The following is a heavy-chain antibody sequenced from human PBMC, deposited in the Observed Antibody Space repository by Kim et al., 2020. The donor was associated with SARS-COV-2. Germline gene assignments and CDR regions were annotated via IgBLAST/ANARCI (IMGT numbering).Heavy chain of an antibody. CDR3: ARDRGAVEVTMVRGVIITLLGGEGYYGMDV. V-gene: IGHV1-46*01. CDR1: GYTFTSYY. Sequence: ASVKVSCKASGYTFTSYYMHWVRQAPGQGLEWMGIINPSGGSTSYAQKFQGRVTMTRDTSTSTVYMELSSLRSEDTAVYYCARDRGAVEVTMVRGVIITLLGGEGYYGMDVWGQGTTVTVSS. CDR2: INPSGGST. D-gene: IGHD3-10*01. J-gene: IGHJ6*02.